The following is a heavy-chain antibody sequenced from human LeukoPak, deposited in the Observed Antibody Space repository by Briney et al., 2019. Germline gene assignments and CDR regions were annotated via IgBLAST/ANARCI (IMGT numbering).Heavy chain of an antibody. CDR2: IYYSGST. D-gene: IGHD5-12*01. Sequence: PSETLSLTCTVSGGSISSYYWSWIRQPPGKGLEWIGYIYYSGSTNYNPSLKSRVTISVDTSKNQFSLKLSSVTAADTAVYYCAAYSGYDRHSDYWGQGTLVTVSS. CDR1: GGSISSYY. V-gene: IGHV4-59*01. J-gene: IGHJ4*02. CDR3: AAYSGYDRHSDY.